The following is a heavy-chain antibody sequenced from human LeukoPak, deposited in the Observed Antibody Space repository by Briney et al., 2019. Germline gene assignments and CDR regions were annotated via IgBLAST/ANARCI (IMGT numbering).Heavy chain of an antibody. CDR3: ARDRVSGTIDY. Sequence: SETLSLTCAVSGGSISSSNWWSWVRQPPGKGLEWIGEISHSGSTNYNPSLKSRVTMSVDTSKNQFSLKLSSVTAADTAVYYCARDRVSGTIDYWGQGTLVTVSS. V-gene: IGHV4-4*02. CDR1: GGSISSSNW. CDR2: ISHSGST. J-gene: IGHJ4*02. D-gene: IGHD1-26*01.